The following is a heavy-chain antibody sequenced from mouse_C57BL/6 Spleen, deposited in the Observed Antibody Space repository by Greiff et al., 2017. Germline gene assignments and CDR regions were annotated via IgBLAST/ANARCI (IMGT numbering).Heavy chain of an antibody. CDR1: GFTFSDYY. J-gene: IGHJ2*01. CDR3: ARANWDHFDY. Sequence: EVKLMESEGGLVQPGSSMKLSCTASGFTFSDYYMAWVRQVPEKGLEWVANINYDGSSTYYLDSLKSRFIISRDNAKNILYLQMSSLKSEDTATYYCARANWDHFDYWGQGTTLTVSS. CDR2: INYDGSST. V-gene: IGHV5-16*01. D-gene: IGHD4-1*01.